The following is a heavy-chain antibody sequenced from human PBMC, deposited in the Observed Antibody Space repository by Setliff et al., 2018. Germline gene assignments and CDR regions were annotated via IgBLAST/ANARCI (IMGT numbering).Heavy chain of an antibody. CDR2: INHRGST. J-gene: IGHJ4*02. CDR3: ARGRNVAARLLDS. V-gene: IGHV4-34*01. Sequence: SETLSLTCTVSGGTFSDYYWTWIRQTPGKGLEWVGEINHRGSTNYNPSLKSRVTISVDTSRDQFSLKLISMTAADTAVYYCARGRNVAARLLDSWGQGTLVTVSS. D-gene: IGHD6-6*01. CDR1: GGTFSDYY.